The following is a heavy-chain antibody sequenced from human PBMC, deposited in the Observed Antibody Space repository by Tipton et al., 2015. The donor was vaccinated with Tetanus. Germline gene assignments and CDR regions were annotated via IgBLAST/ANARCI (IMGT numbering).Heavy chain of an antibody. CDR3: ARANYDFPKKGPFDS. D-gene: IGHD3-3*01. CDR2: ISYSGST. Sequence: LRLSCAVYGASFSDYYWNWIRQPPGKGLEWIGYISYSGSTNSNYSLKSRITISQDTSNNQFSLKLTSVTAADTAVYYCARANYDFPKKGPFDSWGQGTLVIVSS. V-gene: IGHV4-59*01. CDR1: GASFSDYY. J-gene: IGHJ4*02.